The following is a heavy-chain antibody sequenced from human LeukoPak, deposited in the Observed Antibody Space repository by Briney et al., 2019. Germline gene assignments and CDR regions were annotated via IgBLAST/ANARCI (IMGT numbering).Heavy chain of an antibody. Sequence: SETLSLTCTVSGGSISSYYWSWIRQPPGKGLEWIGYIYYSGSTNYNPSLKSRVTISVDTSKNQFSLKLSSVTAADTAVYYCARRRRQFGIYYFDYWGQGTLVTVSS. V-gene: IGHV4-59*12. CDR2: IYYSGST. J-gene: IGHJ4*02. CDR3: ARRRRQFGIYYFDY. D-gene: IGHD1-14*01. CDR1: GGSISSYY.